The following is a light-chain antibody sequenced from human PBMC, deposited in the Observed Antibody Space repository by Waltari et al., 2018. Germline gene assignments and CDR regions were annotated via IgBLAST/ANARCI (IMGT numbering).Light chain of an antibody. V-gene: IGKV1-9*01. CDR2: EAS. Sequence: IQLTQYPSSLSASVGDRVTITCRASQGISTYLAWYQKKPGKAPQLLIYEASTLQIGVPSMFSGSRSGTYFTLTISSLQPEDFATYYCQQLNSYQSFGQGTRLEIK. CDR3: QQLNSYQS. CDR1: QGISTY. J-gene: IGKJ5*01.